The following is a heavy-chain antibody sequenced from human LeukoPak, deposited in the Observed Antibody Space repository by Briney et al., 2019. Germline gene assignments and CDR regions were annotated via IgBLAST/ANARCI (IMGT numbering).Heavy chain of an antibody. V-gene: IGHV3-7*01. Sequence: EGSLRLSCAASGFTFRAYWMSWVRQAPGKGLEWVANIKQDGSEKYYVDSVKGRFTISRDNAKNSLYLQMNSLRAEDTAVYYCARPLDVWGRGTTVTVSS. J-gene: IGHJ6*02. CDR1: GFTFRAYW. CDR2: IKQDGSEK. CDR3: ARPLDV.